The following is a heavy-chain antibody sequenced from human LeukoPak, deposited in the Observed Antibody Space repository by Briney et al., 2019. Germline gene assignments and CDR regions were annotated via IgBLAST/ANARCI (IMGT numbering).Heavy chain of an antibody. Sequence: GGSLRLSCTVSGFTVSSNSMNWVRQAPGKGLEWVSYISSSSSTISYADSVKGRFTISRDNAKNSLYLQMNSLSPDDTAAYFCARDPYSGNYGNDYYYYMDVWGKGTTVTISS. CDR2: ISSSSSTI. CDR3: ARDPYSGNYGNDYYYYMDV. J-gene: IGHJ6*03. V-gene: IGHV3-48*04. CDR1: GFTVSSNS. D-gene: IGHD1-26*01.